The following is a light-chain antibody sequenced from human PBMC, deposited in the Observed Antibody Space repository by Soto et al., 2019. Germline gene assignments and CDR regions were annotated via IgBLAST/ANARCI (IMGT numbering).Light chain of an antibody. V-gene: IGKV1-39*01. J-gene: IGKJ2*01. Sequence: DIQMTQSPSPLSASVGDRVTITGRASQSISSYLNWYQQKPGKAPKLLIYAASSLQSGVPSRFSGSGSGTDFTLTISSLQPEDFATYYCQQSYSTPDTFGQGTKLEIK. CDR3: QQSYSTPDT. CDR2: AAS. CDR1: QSISSY.